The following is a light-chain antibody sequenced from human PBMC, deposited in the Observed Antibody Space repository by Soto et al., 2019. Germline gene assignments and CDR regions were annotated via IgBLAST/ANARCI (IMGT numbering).Light chain of an antibody. J-gene: IGLJ1*01. Sequence: QSALTQPASVSGSPGQSITISCTGTSSDVGGYNYVSWYQQHPGKAPKLMIYEVSNRPSGVSNRFSGSKSGNTASLTISGLXAEDEADYYCSSYRSSSTLGVFGTGTKVTVL. CDR3: SSYRSSSTLGV. V-gene: IGLV2-14*01. CDR1: SSDVGGYNY. CDR2: EVS.